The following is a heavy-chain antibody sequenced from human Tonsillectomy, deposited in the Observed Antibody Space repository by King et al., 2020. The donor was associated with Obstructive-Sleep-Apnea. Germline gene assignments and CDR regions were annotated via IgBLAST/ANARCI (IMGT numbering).Heavy chain of an antibody. Sequence: VQLVESGGGLVQPGGSLRLSCAASGFTFSIYWMHWFRQAPGRGLVWVSRINSEWSSTSYADSVKGRFTISRDNAKNTLYLQMNRLRAEDTAVYYCARALKEQWLASGVWGQGTTGTVSS. V-gene: IGHV3-74*01. D-gene: IGHD6-19*01. J-gene: IGHJ6*02. CDR1: GFTFSIYW. CDR3: ARALKEQWLASGV. CDR2: INSEWSST.